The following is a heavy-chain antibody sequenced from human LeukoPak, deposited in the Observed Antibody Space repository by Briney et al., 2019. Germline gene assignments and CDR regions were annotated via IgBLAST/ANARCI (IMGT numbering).Heavy chain of an antibody. CDR2: ISSSSSYT. J-gene: IGHJ4*02. CDR3: ARYCSSTTCYDY. V-gene: IGHV3-11*03. D-gene: IGHD2-2*01. Sequence: PGGSLRLSCAASGFTFSDYYMSWIRQAPGKGLEWVSYISSSSSYTNYADSVMGRFTISRDNAKNSLYLQMNSLRAEDTAVYYCARYCSSTTCYDYWGQGTLVTVSS. CDR1: GFTFSDYY.